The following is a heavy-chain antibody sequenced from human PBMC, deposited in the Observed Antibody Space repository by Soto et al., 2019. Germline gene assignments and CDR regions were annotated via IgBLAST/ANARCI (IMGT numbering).Heavy chain of an antibody. CDR2: IKQDGSEK. J-gene: IGHJ4*02. Sequence: EVQLVESGGGLVQPGGSLRLSCAASGFTFNNYWMSWVRQAPGKGLEWVANIKQDGSEKYYVDSVKGRFTISRDNAKNSLYLQMNSLRAEDTAVYYCARVATGPFASWGQGTLVTVSS. CDR1: GFTFNNYW. D-gene: IGHD1-1*01. CDR3: ARVATGPFAS. V-gene: IGHV3-7*03.